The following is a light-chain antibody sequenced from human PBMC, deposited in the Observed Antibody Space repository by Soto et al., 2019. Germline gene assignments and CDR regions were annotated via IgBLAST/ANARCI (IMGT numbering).Light chain of an antibody. Sequence: EIVMTQSPATLSVSPGERATLSCRASQSVSSNLAWYQHKPGQAPRLLIFGASTRATGIPARFRGSGSGTEFTLTISSLQSEDFAVYYCHQYNNLPPWTFGQGTKVEIK. J-gene: IGKJ1*01. CDR1: QSVSSN. V-gene: IGKV3-15*01. CDR2: GAS. CDR3: HQYNNLPPWT.